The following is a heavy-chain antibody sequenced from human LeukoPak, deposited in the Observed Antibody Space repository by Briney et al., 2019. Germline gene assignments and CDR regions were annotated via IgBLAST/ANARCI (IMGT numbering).Heavy chain of an antibody. CDR2: INPNSGGT. V-gene: IGHV1-2*02. D-gene: IGHD6-13*01. CDR3: ARDPQRWGSSWYVLRYYYMDV. Sequence: GASVNVSCKASGYTFTGYYMHWVRQAPGQGLEWMGWINPNSGGTNYAQKFQGRVTMTRDTSISTAYMELSRLRSDDTAVYYCARDPQRWGSSWYVLRYYYMDVGGKGTTVTVS. CDR1: GYTFTGYY. J-gene: IGHJ6*03.